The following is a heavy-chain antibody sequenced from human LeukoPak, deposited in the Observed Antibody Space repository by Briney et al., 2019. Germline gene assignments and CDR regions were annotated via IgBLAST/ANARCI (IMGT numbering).Heavy chain of an antibody. V-gene: IGHV1-46*01. D-gene: IGHD3-22*01. J-gene: IGHJ5*02. CDR2: INPSGGST. CDR3: ASSADSSGYYTWFDP. Sequence: ASVKVSCKASGYTFTSHYMHWVRQAPGQGLEWMGIINPSGGSTSYAQNFQGRVTMTRDTSTSTVYMELSSLRSEDTAVYYCASSADSSGYYTWFDPWGQGTLVTVSS. CDR1: GYTFTSHY.